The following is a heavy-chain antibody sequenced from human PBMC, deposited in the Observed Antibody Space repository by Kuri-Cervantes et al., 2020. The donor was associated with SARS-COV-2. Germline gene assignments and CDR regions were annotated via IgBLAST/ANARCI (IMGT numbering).Heavy chain of an antibody. Sequence: GESLKISCAASGFTFSSYAMSWVRQAPGKGLEWVSAISGSGGGTYYADSVKGRFTISRDNSKNTLYLQMNSLRAEDTAVYYCAKLGGGDYDFWSGYSDYYYGMDVWGQGTTVTVSS. D-gene: IGHD3-3*01. J-gene: IGHJ6*02. CDR1: GFTFSSYA. V-gene: IGHV3-23*01. CDR2: ISGSGGGT. CDR3: AKLGGGDYDFWSGYSDYYYGMDV.